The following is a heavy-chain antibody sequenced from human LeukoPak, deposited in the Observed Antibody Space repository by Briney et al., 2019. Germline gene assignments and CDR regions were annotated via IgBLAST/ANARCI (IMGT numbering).Heavy chain of an antibody. CDR2: IKKDGSEE. V-gene: IGHV3-7*01. Sequence: GGSLRLSCAASGFTFSSYAMSWVRQAPGKGLEWVANIKKDGSEEYYVDSVKTRFTISRDNAKNSLYLQLNSVIVEDTAVYYCTRLSTSVAGGDHWGQGTLVTVSS. J-gene: IGHJ4*02. CDR3: TRLSTSVAGGDH. D-gene: IGHD6-19*01. CDR1: GFTFSSYA.